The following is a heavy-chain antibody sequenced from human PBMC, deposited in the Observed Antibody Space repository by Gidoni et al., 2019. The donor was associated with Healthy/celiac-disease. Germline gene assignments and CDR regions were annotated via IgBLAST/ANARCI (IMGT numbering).Heavy chain of an antibody. Sequence: SGFTFSSYGMHWVRQAPGKGLEWVAVIWYDGSNKYYADSVKGRFTISRDNSKNTLYLQMNSLRAEDTAVYYCARDYDSSGLPLMDVWGQGTTVTVSS. CDR1: GFTFSSYG. V-gene: IGHV3-33*01. CDR2: IWYDGSNK. CDR3: ARDYDSSGLPLMDV. D-gene: IGHD3-22*01. J-gene: IGHJ6*02.